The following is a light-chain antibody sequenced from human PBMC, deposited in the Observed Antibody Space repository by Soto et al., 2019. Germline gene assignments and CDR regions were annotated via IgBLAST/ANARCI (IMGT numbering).Light chain of an antibody. Sequence: DVQITQSPSTPSASVGDRVTITCPASQSINNLLAWYQQKPGKAPKFLIYDVSTLESGVPSRFSGSGSGTEFTLTISSLQPEDFATYYCQQYNSYLWTFGQGTKVDIK. CDR2: DVS. J-gene: IGKJ1*01. CDR3: QQYNSYLWT. V-gene: IGKV1-5*01. CDR1: QSINNL.